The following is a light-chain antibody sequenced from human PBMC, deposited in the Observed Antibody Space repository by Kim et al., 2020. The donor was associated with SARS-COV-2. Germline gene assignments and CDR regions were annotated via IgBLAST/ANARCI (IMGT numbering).Light chain of an antibody. CDR3: PAWDSSIV. J-gene: IGLJ2*01. CDR1: KLGDKY. CDR2: QDS. V-gene: IGLV3-1*01. Sequence: SYELTQPPSVSVSPGQTASITCSGDKLGDKYACWYQQKPGQSPVLVIYQDSKRPSGIPERFSGSNSGNTATLTISGTQAMDEADYYCPAWDSSIVFGGGTQLTVL.